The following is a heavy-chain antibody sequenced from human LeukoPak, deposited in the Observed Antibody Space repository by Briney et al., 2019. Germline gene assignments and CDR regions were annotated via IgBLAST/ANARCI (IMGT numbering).Heavy chain of an antibody. CDR3: AKDGYIVVVTAAAEYFQH. CDR1: GFTFSSYA. J-gene: IGHJ1*01. V-gene: IGHV3-23*01. Sequence: GGSLRLSCAASGFTFSSYAMSWVRQAPGKGLEWVSAISGSGGSTYYADSVKGRFTISRDNSKNTLYLQMNSLRAEDTAVYYCAKDGYIVVVTAAAEYFQHWGQGTPVTVSS. D-gene: IGHD2-21*02. CDR2: ISGSGGST.